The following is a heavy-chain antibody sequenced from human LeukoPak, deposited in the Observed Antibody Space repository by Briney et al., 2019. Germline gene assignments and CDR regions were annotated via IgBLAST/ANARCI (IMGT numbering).Heavy chain of an antibody. CDR1: GGSISPYY. J-gene: IGHJ4*02. D-gene: IGHD6-19*01. CDR3: ARHAVYAGSGWAFDF. V-gene: IGHV4-59*08. Sequence: KPSETLSLTCTVSGGSISPYYWSWIRQPPGKGLEWIGYIFYTGSGSTSHNPSLKSRVTISVDTSKNQFSLNLNSVTAADTAVYYCARHAVYAGSGWAFDFWGQGTLVTVFS. CDR2: IFYTGSGST.